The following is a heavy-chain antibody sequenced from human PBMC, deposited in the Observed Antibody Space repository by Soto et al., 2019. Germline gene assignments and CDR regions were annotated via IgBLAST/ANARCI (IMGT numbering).Heavy chain of an antibody. CDR3: ASKVSNYGRTIYYYYMDV. D-gene: IGHD4-4*01. CDR1: GGSISSSSYY. V-gene: IGHV4-39*01. CDR2: IYYSGST. J-gene: IGHJ6*03. Sequence: SETLSLTCTVSGGSISSSSYYWGWIRQPPGKGLEWIGSIYYSGSTYYNPSLKSRVTISVDTSKNQFSLKLSSVTAADTAVYYCASKVSNYGRTIYYYYMDVWGKGTTVTVSS.